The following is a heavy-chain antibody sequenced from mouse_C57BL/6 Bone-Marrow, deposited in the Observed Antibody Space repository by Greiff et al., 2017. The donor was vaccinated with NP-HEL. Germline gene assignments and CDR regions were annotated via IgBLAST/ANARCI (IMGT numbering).Heavy chain of an antibody. V-gene: IGHV1-22*01. CDR1: GYTFTDYN. J-gene: IGHJ1*03. Sequence: VHVKQSGPELVKPGASVKMSCKASGYTFTDYNMHWVKQSHGKSLEWIGYINPNNGGTSYNQKFKGKATLTVNKSSSTAYMELRSLTSEDSAVYYCATDYGSSSHWYFDVWGTGTTVTVSS. CDR2: INPNNGGT. CDR3: ATDYGSSSHWYFDV. D-gene: IGHD1-1*01.